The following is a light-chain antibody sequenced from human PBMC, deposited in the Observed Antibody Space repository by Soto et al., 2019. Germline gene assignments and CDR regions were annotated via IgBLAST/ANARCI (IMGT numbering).Light chain of an antibody. Sequence: EIVLTQSPGTLSLSPGERVTLSCRASQSVRSSYLAWYQQQPGQAPRLLIYGASSRATGIPDRFSGSGSGTDFTLTISRLEPEDFAVYYCQQYGSSPLTFGGGTKVEIK. CDR3: QQYGSSPLT. CDR1: QSVRSSY. CDR2: GAS. V-gene: IGKV3-20*01. J-gene: IGKJ4*01.